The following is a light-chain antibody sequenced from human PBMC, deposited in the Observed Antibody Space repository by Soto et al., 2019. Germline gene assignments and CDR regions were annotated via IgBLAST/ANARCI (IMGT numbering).Light chain of an antibody. V-gene: IGKV3-20*01. Sequence: EIVLTQSPGTLSLSPGERATLSCRASQSVSSSSLAWYQQKPGQAPRLLIYGASRRATGIPDRFSGSGSGTDFTLTISRLEPDDFAVYYCQQYGRAFGQGTKVEIK. CDR2: GAS. CDR3: QQYGRA. J-gene: IGKJ1*01. CDR1: QSVSSSS.